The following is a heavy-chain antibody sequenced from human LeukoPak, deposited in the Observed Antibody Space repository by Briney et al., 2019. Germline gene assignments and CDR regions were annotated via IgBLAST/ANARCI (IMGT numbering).Heavy chain of an antibody. V-gene: IGHV4-59*01. CDR3: AREREWIQLPAMRSYYYMDV. CDR1: GGSISSYY. J-gene: IGHJ6*03. Sequence: SETLSLTCTVSGGSISSYYWSWIRQPPGKGLEWIGYIYYSGSTNYNPSLKSRVTISVDTSKNKVSLKLRSVTAADTAVYYCAREREWIQLPAMRSYYYMDVWGKGTTVTVSS. D-gene: IGHD5-18*01. CDR2: IYYSGST.